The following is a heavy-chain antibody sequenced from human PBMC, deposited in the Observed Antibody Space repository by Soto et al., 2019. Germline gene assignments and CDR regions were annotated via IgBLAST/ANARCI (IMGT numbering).Heavy chain of an antibody. CDR3: ARDLGKYSYAPLSSGMDV. Sequence: SVTVCCKASGGTYSSYTSRWVRQAPGQGLEWMGRIIPILGIANYAQKFQGRVTITADKSTSTAYMELSSLRSEDTAVYYCARDLGKYSYAPLSSGMDVWGQGTTVTVS. V-gene: IGHV1-69*04. CDR2: IIPILGIA. J-gene: IGHJ6*02. CDR1: GGTYSSYT. D-gene: IGHD5-18*01.